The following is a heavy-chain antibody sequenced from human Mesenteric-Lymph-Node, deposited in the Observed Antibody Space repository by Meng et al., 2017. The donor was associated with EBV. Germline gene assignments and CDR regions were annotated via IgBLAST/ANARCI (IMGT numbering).Heavy chain of an antibody. CDR1: GYTRPELS. V-gene: IGHV1-24*01. J-gene: IGHJ4*02. D-gene: IGHD2-15*01. CDR2: FDPEDDET. Sequence: QVQGVQSGAGVNKPGATVKCSCKVSGYTRPELSMHWVRQAPGKGLEWMAGFDPEDDETMYAQNFQGRVTMTEDRSTDSGYMELRGLRSEDTAVYYCAIVEEGFCSGGSCYRFDYWGQGTLVTVSS. CDR3: AIVEEGFCSGGSCYRFDY.